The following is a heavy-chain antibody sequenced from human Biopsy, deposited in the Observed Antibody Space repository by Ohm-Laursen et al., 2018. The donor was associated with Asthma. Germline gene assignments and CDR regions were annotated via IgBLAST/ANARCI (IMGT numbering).Heavy chain of an antibody. CDR1: GGTFNTYV. V-gene: IGHV1-69*13. CDR3: ARKAGSCISRTCYSLDF. D-gene: IGHD2-2*01. J-gene: IGHJ4*02. CDR2: INSVFGTT. Sequence: SVKVSCKSLGGTFNTYVIGWVRQAPGQGLEWMGGINSVFGTTTYPQKFQDRVTITADDPTSTVYMELSSLRSEDMAVYYCARKAGSCISRTCYSLDFWGQGTLVTVSS.